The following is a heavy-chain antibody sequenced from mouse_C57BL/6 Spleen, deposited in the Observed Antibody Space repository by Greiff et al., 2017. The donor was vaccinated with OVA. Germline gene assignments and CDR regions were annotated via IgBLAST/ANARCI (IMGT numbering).Heavy chain of an antibody. J-gene: IGHJ1*03. Sequence: EVHLVESEGGLVQPGSSMKLSCTASGFTFSDYYMAWVRQVPEKGLEWVANINYDGSSTYYLDSLKSRFIISRDNAKNILYLQMSSLKSEDTATYYWARDPYYYGSSDPYWYFDVWGTGTTVTVSS. CDR1: GFTFSDYY. CDR3: ARDPYYYGSSDPYWYFDV. D-gene: IGHD1-1*01. CDR2: INYDGSST. V-gene: IGHV5-16*01.